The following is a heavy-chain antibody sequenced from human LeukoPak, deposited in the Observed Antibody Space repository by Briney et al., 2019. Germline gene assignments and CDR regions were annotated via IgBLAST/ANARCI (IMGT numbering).Heavy chain of an antibody. V-gene: IGHV3-48*01. CDR3: ARDILNYYYYGMDV. CDR1: GFTFRSYS. Sequence: GGSLRLSCAASGFTFRSYSMNWVRQAPGKGLEWVSCISSSSSTIYYADSVKGRFTISRDNAKNSLYLQMNSLRAEDTAVYYCARDILNYYYYGMDVWGQGTTVIVSS. J-gene: IGHJ6*01. CDR2: ISSSSSTI.